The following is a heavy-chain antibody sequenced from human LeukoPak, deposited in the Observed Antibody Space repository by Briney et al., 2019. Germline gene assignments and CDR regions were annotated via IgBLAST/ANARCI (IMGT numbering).Heavy chain of an antibody. CDR2: IYYSGST. Sequence: PSETLSLTCTVSGGSISSSSYYWSWIRQPPGKGLEWIGYIYYSGSTNYNPSLKSRVTISVDTSKNQFSLKLSSVTAADTAVYYCAREDSSGYYYFDYWGQGTLVTVSS. J-gene: IGHJ4*02. CDR3: AREDSSGYYYFDY. V-gene: IGHV4-61*01. D-gene: IGHD3-22*01. CDR1: GGSISSSSYY.